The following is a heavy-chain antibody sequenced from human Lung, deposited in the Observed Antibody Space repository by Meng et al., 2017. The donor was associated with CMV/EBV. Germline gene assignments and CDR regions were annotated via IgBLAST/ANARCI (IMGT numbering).Heavy chain of an antibody. Sequence: GESLKISCVASGFSFSNYGLNWVRQAPGKGLEWVAVIWYDGSDKYYIDSVKGRFTISRDNSKNTLHLQMNNLRAEDTAVYYRAKDLRGFNTGSNPGGYGMDVWGQGTTVTVSS. J-gene: IGHJ6*02. CDR1: GFSFSNYG. CDR3: AKDLRGFNTGSNPGGYGMDV. D-gene: IGHD1-1*01. V-gene: IGHV3-33*06. CDR2: IWYDGSDK.